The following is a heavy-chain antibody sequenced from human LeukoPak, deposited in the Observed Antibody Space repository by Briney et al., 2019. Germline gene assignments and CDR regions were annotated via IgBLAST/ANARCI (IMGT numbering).Heavy chain of an antibody. D-gene: IGHD6-19*01. V-gene: IGHV3-30*18. CDR1: VFTFSTHH. CDR3: AKDLSGGWSLDY. CDR2: ISHDGSDK. J-gene: IGHJ4*02. Sequence: GRSLTLSCGVSVFTFSTHHVHWLRQSPGKGLEWVAFISHDGSDKHYADSVRGRFSISRDNSKNTLYLQTNSLRGEDTAVYYCAKDLSGGWSLDYWGQGTLVTVSS.